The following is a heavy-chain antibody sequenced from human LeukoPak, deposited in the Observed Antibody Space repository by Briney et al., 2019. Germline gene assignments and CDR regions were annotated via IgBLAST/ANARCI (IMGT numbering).Heavy chain of an antibody. CDR1: GFPFSSYS. D-gene: IGHD2-21*01. Sequence: GGSLRLSCAASGFPFSSYSMTWVRQAPGMGLEWVANIKPDGTTKFYVDSVKGRFTISRDNALNSLYLQMNSLRAEDTAIYYCARSIPYGTTWYGRSDYWGQGTLVTVSS. V-gene: IGHV3-7*03. CDR2: IKPDGTTK. J-gene: IGHJ4*02. CDR3: ARSIPYGTTWYGRSDY.